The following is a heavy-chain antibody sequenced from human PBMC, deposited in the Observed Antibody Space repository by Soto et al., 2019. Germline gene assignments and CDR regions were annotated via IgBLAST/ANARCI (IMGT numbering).Heavy chain of an antibody. CDR2: ISYDGSNK. V-gene: IGHV3-30-3*01. D-gene: IGHD6-19*01. CDR3: AASSGWYFETTRGYYYYYGMDV. J-gene: IGHJ6*02. Sequence: TGGSLRLSCAASGFTFSSYAMHWVRQAPGKGLEWVAVISYDGSNKYYADSVKGRFTISRDNSKNTLYLQMNSLRAEDTAVYYCAASSGWYFETTRGYYYYYGMDVWGQGTTVTVSS. CDR1: GFTFSSYA.